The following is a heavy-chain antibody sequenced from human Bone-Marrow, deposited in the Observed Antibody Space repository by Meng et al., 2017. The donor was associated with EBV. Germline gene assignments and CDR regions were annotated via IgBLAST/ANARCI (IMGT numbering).Heavy chain of an antibody. CDR2: ISSSSSYI. CDR1: GFTFSSYS. J-gene: IGHJ4*02. CDR3: ASAYYYDSSGYYSYYFEY. Sequence: EVQLVXSXXXXXKPXGXXXLSXXXSGFTFSSYSMNWVRQAPGKGLEWVSSISSSSSYIYYADSVKGRFTISRDNAKNSLYLQMNSLRAEDTAVYYCASAYYYDSSGYYSYYFEYWGQGTLVTVS. V-gene: IGHV3-21*01. D-gene: IGHD3-22*01.